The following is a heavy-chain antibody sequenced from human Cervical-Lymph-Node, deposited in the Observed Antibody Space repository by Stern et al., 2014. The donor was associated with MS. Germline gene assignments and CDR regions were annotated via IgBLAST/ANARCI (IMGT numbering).Heavy chain of an antibody. Sequence: QVQLVQSGTEVKKPGASLIVSCKASGYTFTSYGISWVRQAPGQGLEWVGWISADSGTTKYAQNLRDRITLTRDTSTGTAYMELRTLRSEDTAVYYCARDKMHAVDYWGQGTLVSVSS. J-gene: IGHJ4*02. D-gene: IGHD2-8*01. CDR2: ISADSGTT. CDR3: ARDKMHAVDY. CDR1: GYTFTSYG. V-gene: IGHV1-18*01.